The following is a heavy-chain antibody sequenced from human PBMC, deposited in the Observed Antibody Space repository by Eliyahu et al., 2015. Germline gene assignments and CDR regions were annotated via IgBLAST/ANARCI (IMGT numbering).Heavy chain of an antibody. CDR2: IYWDDDK. Sequence: QITLKESGPTLVKPTQTLTLTCTFSGFSLXTXGVGVGWIRQPPGKALEWLALIYWDDDKRYSPSLKSRLTITKDTSKNQVVLTMTNMDPVDTATYYCAYHQQLVVIGRFDPWGQGTLVTVSS. CDR3: AYHQQLVVIGRFDP. CDR1: GFSLXTXGVG. V-gene: IGHV2-5*02. D-gene: IGHD6-13*01. J-gene: IGHJ5*02.